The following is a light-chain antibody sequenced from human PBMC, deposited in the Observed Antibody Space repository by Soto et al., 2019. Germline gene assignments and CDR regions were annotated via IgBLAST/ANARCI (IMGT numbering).Light chain of an antibody. V-gene: IGKV1-5*01. Sequence: DMQMTQSPSTLSAYVGDTITITCRASQSISTWLAWYQQKLGKAPKLLIYDASNLEGGVPSRFSGSGSGTEFTLTISSLQPDDFATYYCQQYNTYWTFGQGTKVDIK. J-gene: IGKJ1*01. CDR2: DAS. CDR1: QSISTW. CDR3: QQYNTYWT.